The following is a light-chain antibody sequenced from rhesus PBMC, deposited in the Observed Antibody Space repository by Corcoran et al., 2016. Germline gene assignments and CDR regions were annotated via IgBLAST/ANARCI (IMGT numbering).Light chain of an antibody. Sequence: DIQMTQSPSPLSASVGDTVTITCRASQGISSYLAWYQQKPGKAPKLLSYKASTLQSGVPSRFSGSGSGTDFTLPISSLQPEDFATYYCQQHSSYPRTFGQGAKVEIK. CDR1: QGISSY. CDR3: QQHSSYPRT. V-gene: IGKV1-25*01. J-gene: IGKJ1*01. CDR2: KAS.